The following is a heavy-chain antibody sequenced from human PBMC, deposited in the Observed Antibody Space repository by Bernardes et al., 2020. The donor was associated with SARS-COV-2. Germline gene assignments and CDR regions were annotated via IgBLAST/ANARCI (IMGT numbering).Heavy chain of an antibody. CDR3: ARDREFDSSGYYYVWYFDL. Sequence: TLSLTCTVSGGSISSSYWSWIRQPPGKGLEWIGYIYYSGSTNYNPSLKSRVTISVDTSKNQFSLKLSSVTAADTAVYYCARDREFDSSGYYYVWYFDLWGRGTLVTVSS. V-gene: IGHV4-59*01. J-gene: IGHJ2*01. CDR1: GGSISSSY. CDR2: IYYSGST. D-gene: IGHD3-22*01.